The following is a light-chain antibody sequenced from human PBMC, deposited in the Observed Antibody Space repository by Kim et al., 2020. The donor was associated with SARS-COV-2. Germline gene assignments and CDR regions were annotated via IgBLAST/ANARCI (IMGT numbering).Light chain of an antibody. Sequence: KSVTIPCPGSRGSIASNYVQWYQQRPGSAPTTVIYEDNQRPSGVPDRFSGSIDSSSNSASLTISGLKTEDEADYYCQSYDSSNLWVFGGGTQLTVL. J-gene: IGLJ3*02. V-gene: IGLV6-57*02. CDR3: QSYDSSNLWV. CDR1: RGSIASNY. CDR2: EDN.